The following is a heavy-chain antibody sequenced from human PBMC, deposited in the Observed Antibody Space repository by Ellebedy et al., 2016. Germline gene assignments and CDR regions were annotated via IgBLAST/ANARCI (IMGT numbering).Heavy chain of an antibody. CDR2: ISAYNGNT. CDR3: ARGPHYDYVWGSYRSDGILDY. Sequence: ASVKVSCKASGYTFTSYGISWVRQAPGQGLKWMGWISAYNGNTNYAQKLQGRVTMTTDTSTSTAYMELRSLRSDDTAVYYCARGPHYDYVWGSYRSDGILDYWGQGTLVTVSS. J-gene: IGHJ4*02. D-gene: IGHD3-16*02. CDR1: GYTFTSYG. V-gene: IGHV1-18*04.